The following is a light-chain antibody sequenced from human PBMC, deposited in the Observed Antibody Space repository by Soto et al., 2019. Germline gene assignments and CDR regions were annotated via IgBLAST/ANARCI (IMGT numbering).Light chain of an antibody. CDR2: EVS. J-gene: IGLJ1*01. Sequence: QSVLTQPPSVSGSPGQSVTISCTGTSSVVGSYNRVSWYQQPPGTAPKLMIYEVSNRPSGVPDRFSGSKSGNTASLTISGLQPEDEADYYCNSYTSSNNYVFGTGTKVIVL. V-gene: IGLV2-18*02. CDR1: SSVVGSYNR. CDR3: NSYTSSNNYV.